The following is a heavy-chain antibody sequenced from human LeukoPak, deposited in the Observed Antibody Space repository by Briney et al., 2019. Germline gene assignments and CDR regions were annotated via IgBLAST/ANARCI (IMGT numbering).Heavy chain of an antibody. J-gene: IGHJ6*02. V-gene: IGHV3-21*01. CDR3: ARNSNYGGYGMDV. D-gene: IGHD4-11*01. CDR2: ISSGSTYI. CDR1: GFTFSTYI. Sequence: GGSLRLSCATSGFTFSTYIMNWVRQAPGKGLEWVSSISSGSTYIYYADSVKGRFTISRDNAKNSLYLQMNSLRAEDTAVYYCARNSNYGGYGMDVWGQGTTVTVSS.